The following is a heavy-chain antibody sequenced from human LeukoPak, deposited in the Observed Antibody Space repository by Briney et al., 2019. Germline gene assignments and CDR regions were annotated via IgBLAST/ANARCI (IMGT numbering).Heavy chain of an antibody. Sequence: GEPLKISCKGSGYSFTSYWIGWVRQMPGKGLEWMGIIYPGDSDTRYSPSFQGQVTISADKYISTAYLQWSSLKASDTAMYYCARQAVVAALVFDYWGQGTLVTVSS. CDR3: ARQAVVAALVFDY. V-gene: IGHV5-51*01. CDR1: GYSFTSYW. CDR2: IYPGDSDT. J-gene: IGHJ4*02. D-gene: IGHD2-15*01.